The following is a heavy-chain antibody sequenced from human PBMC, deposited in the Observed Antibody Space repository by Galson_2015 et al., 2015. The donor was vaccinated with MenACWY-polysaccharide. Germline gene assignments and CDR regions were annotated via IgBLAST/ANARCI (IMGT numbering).Heavy chain of an antibody. CDR2: ISSSSSYI. CDR3: ARDRDYYGSESYYQLDY. D-gene: IGHD3-10*01. Sequence: SLRLSCAASGFTFSSYRMNWVRQAPGKGLEWVSSISSSSSYIYYADSVKGRFTISRDNAKNSLYLQMNSLRAEDTAVYYCARDRDYYGSESYYQLDYWGQGTLVTVSS. J-gene: IGHJ4*02. CDR1: GFTFSSYR. V-gene: IGHV3-21*01.